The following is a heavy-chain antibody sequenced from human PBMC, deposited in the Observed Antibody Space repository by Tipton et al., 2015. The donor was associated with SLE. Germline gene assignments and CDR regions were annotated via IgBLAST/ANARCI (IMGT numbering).Heavy chain of an antibody. Sequence: SLRLSCAASGFTFSDYYMTWIRQAPGKGLEWVSYISSSTTYTNYADSVKGRFTISRDNAKNSLYLQMNSLRAEDTAVYYCARDGNYEILTSYYTARGAFDIWGQRTMVTVSS. J-gene: IGHJ3*02. D-gene: IGHD3-9*01. V-gene: IGHV3-11*06. CDR1: GFTFSDYY. CDR2: ISSSTTYT. CDR3: ARDGNYEILTSYYTARGAFDI.